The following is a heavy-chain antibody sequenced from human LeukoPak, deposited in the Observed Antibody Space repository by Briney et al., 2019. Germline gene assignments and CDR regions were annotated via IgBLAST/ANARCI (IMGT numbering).Heavy chain of an antibody. Sequence: SETLSLTCTVSGGSISSYYWSWIRQPPGKGLEWIGYIYYSGSTNYNPSLKSRVTISVDTSKNQFSLQVRSVTAADTAVYYCVKHGSGWSFDYWGQGTLVTVSS. D-gene: IGHD6-19*01. CDR3: VKHGSGWSFDY. CDR1: GGSISSYY. V-gene: IGHV4-59*01. J-gene: IGHJ4*02. CDR2: IYYSGST.